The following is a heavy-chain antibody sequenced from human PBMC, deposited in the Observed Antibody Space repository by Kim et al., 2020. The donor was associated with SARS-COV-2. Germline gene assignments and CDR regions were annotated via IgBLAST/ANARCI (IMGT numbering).Heavy chain of an antibody. CDR3: VKEEYNWNYDY. D-gene: IGHD1-20*01. V-gene: IGHV3-64D*06. CDR2: T. J-gene: IGHJ4*02. Sequence: TYYADYVKGRFTISRDNSKNTLYLQMSSLRAEDTTVYYCVKEEYNWNYDYWGQGTLVTVSS.